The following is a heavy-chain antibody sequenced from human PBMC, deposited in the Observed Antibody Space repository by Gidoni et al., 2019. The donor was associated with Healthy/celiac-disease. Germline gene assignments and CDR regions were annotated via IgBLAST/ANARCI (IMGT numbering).Heavy chain of an antibody. Sequence: EVQLVESGGGLVQPGGSLRLSCAASGFTFSSYWMSWVRQAPGKGLEWVANIKQDGSEKYYVDSVKGRFTISRDNAKNSLYLQMNSLRAEDTAVYYCARGPIVVVPAAIFSWFDPWGQGTLVTVSS. CDR1: GFTFSSYW. J-gene: IGHJ5*02. CDR2: IKQDGSEK. V-gene: IGHV3-7*03. D-gene: IGHD2-2*01. CDR3: ARGPIVVVPAAIFSWFDP.